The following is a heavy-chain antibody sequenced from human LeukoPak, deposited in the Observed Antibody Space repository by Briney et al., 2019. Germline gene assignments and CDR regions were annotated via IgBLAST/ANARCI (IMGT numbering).Heavy chain of an antibody. D-gene: IGHD6-6*01. Sequence: PSETLSLTCTVSGGSISSYYWSWIRQPAGKGLEWIGRIYTSGSTNYNPSLKSRVTMSVDTSKNQFSLKLSSVTAADTAVYYCARDDSSSWGDWGYYFDYWGQGTLVTVSS. V-gene: IGHV4-4*07. CDR2: IYTSGST. CDR1: GGSISSYY. J-gene: IGHJ4*02. CDR3: ARDDSSSWGDWGYYFDY.